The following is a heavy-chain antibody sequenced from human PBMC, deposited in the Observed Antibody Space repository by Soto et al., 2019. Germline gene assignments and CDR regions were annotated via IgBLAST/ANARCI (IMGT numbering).Heavy chain of an antibody. J-gene: IGHJ6*03. D-gene: IGHD2-2*02. CDR2: IKQDGSEK. V-gene: IGHV3-7*01. CDR3: ARDAESRPAAIYYMDV. Sequence: GGSLRLSCAASGFTFSSYWMSWVRQAPGKGLEWVANIKQDGSEKYYVDSVKGRFTISRDNAKNSLYLQMNSLRAEDTAVYYCARDAESRPAAIYYMDVWGKGTTVTVSS. CDR1: GFTFSSYW.